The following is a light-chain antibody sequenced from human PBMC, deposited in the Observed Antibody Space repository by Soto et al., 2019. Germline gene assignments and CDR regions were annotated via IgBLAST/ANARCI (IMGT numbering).Light chain of an antibody. Sequence: DIQMSQSPSTLSGSIGDRVTITCLASQTISSWLAWYQQKPGKAPNLLIYDASSLESGVPARFSGGGSGTEFTLTISSLQPDDFSTFYCQQYNNYPWTFGQGTNVDIK. J-gene: IGKJ1*01. V-gene: IGKV1-5*01. CDR1: QTISSW. CDR3: QQYNNYPWT. CDR2: DAS.